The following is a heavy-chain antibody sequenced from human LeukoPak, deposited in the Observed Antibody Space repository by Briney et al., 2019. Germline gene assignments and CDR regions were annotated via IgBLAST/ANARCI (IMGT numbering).Heavy chain of an antibody. Sequence: ASVKVSCKASGYTFTSYGISWVRQAPGQGLEWMGWISAYNGNTNYAQKLQGRVTMTTDTSTSTAYMELRSLRSDDTAVYYCARSSSYSGYDPRGYWGQGTLVTVSS. J-gene: IGHJ4*02. D-gene: IGHD5-12*01. CDR2: ISAYNGNT. CDR3: ARSSSYSGYDPRGY. V-gene: IGHV1-18*01. CDR1: GYTFTSYG.